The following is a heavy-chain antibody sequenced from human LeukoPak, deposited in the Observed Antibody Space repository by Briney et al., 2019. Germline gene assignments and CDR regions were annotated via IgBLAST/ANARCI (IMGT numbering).Heavy chain of an antibody. CDR3: AREGRVAEIDY. CDR1: GFTFSSYW. Sequence: PGESLRLSCAASGFTFSSYWMHWVRQAPGKGLVWVSRINSDGSSTRYADSVKGPFTISRDNAKNTLYLQMSSLRAEDTAVYYCAREGRVAEIDYWGQGTLVTVSS. J-gene: IGHJ4*02. CDR2: INSDGSST. V-gene: IGHV3-74*01. D-gene: IGHD5-24*01.